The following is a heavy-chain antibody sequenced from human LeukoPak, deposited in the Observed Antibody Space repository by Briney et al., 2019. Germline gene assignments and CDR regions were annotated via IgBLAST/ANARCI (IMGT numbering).Heavy chain of an antibody. D-gene: IGHD6-19*01. CDR3: ARGLYKNGWYYFDY. CDR2: IWYDGSNK. V-gene: IGHV3-33*01. Sequence: TGGSLRLSCAASGFTFSNYGMHWVRQAPGKGLEWVAVIWYDGSNKYYADSVKGRFTISRDNSKNTLYLQMNSLRAEDTAVYYCARGLYKNGWYYFDYWGQGTLVTVSS. CDR1: GFTFSNYG. J-gene: IGHJ4*02.